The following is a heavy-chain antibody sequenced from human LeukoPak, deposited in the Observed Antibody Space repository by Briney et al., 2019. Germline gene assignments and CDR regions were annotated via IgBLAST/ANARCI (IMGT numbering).Heavy chain of an antibody. Sequence: QPGGSLRLSCAASGFTFSSYWMHWVRQAPGQGLVWVSRINSDGSSTSYADSVKGRFTISRDNAKNTLYLQMNSLRAEDTAVYYCARVVIVGVSMFDYWGQGTLVTVSS. D-gene: IGHD1-26*01. CDR1: GFTFSSYW. CDR3: ARVVIVGVSMFDY. V-gene: IGHV3-74*01. CDR2: INSDGSST. J-gene: IGHJ4*02.